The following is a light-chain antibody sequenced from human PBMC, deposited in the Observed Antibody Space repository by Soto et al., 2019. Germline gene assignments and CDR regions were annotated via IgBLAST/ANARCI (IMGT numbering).Light chain of an antibody. V-gene: IGLV2-14*03. Sequence: QSVLTQPXXXSGSPGQSIXIXXXXXXXXXXSYNYVSWYQHHPGKAPKLMIYDVSNRPSGVSNRFSGSKSGNTASLTISGLQPEDEADYYCSSYTTSNTRQIVFGTGTXV. CDR3: SSYTTSNTRQIV. J-gene: IGLJ1*01. CDR1: XXXXXSYNY. CDR2: DVS.